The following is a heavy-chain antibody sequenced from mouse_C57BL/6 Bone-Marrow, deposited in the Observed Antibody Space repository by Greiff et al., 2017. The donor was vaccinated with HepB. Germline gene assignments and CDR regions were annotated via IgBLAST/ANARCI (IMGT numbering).Heavy chain of an antibody. CDR2: ISSGGSYT. CDR3: ARLGARAMDY. CDR1: GFTFSSYG. V-gene: IGHV5-6*01. Sequence: EVKLVESGGDLVKPGGSLKLSCAASGFTFSSYGMSWVRQTPDKRLEWVATISSGGSYTYYPDSVKGRFTISGDNAKNTLYLQMSSLKSEDTAMYYCARLGARAMDYWGQGTSVTVSS. D-gene: IGHD3-1*01. J-gene: IGHJ4*01.